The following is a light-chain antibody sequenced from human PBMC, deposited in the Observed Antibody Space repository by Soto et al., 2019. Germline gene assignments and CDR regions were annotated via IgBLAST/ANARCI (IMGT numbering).Light chain of an antibody. CDR2: GAS. CDR1: QSVSSSY. V-gene: IGKV3-20*01. J-gene: IGKJ1*01. CDR3: QQSYTTPTWT. Sequence: EIVLTQSPGTLSLSPGERATLSCRASQSVSSSYLAWYQQKPGQAPRLLIYGASSRATGIPDRFSGSGSGTDFTLTISRLEPEDFATYYCQQSYTTPTWTFGPGTKVEMK.